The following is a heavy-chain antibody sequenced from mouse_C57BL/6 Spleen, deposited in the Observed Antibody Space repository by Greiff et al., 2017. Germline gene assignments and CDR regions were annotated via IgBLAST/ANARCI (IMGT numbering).Heavy chain of an antibody. CDR1: GFTFSDYY. CDR3: ARGSPYYYGSSWAWLAY. V-gene: IGHV5-16*01. Sequence: EVMLVESEGGLVQPGSSMKLSCTASGFTFSDYYMAWVRQVPEKGLEWVANINYDGSSPYYLDSLKSRFIISRDNAKNILYLQMSSLKSEDTATYYCARGSPYYYGSSWAWLAYWGQGTLVTVSA. CDR2: INYDGSSP. J-gene: IGHJ3*01. D-gene: IGHD1-1*01.